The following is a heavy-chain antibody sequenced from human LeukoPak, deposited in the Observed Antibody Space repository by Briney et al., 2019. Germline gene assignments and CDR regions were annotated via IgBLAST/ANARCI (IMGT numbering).Heavy chain of an antibody. CDR3: ARLEYYDFWSGSKFGNWFDP. J-gene: IGHJ5*02. D-gene: IGHD3-3*01. CDR1: GGSFSGYY. Sequence: SETLSLTCAGYGGSFSGYYWSWIRQPPGKGMEWIGEINHSGRTNYNPSLKSRVTISVDTAKNQFSLKLSSVTAADTAVYYCARLEYYDFWSGSKFGNWFDPWGQGTLVTVSS. V-gene: IGHV4-34*01. CDR2: INHSGRT.